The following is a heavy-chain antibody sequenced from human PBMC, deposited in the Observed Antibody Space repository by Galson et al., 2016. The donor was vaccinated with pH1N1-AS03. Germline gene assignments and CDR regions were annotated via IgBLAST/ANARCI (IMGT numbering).Heavy chain of an antibody. CDR1: GFTFNNTW. V-gene: IGHV3-15*01. J-gene: IGHJ4*01. Sequence: SLRLSCAGSGFTFNNTWMSWVRQAPGEGLEWVGRIKSKTDGGTTEYAAPVKGRFTISRDDSSDTLHLQMNSLKTEDSALYYCVTGGNNFGHEYWGQGTLVTVSS. D-gene: IGHD5-18*01. CDR3: VTGGNNFGHEY. CDR2: IKSKTDGGTT.